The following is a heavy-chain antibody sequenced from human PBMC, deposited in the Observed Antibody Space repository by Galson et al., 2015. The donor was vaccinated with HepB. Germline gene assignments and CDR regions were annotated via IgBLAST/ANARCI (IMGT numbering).Heavy chain of an antibody. V-gene: IGHV3-21*01. Sequence: SLRLSCAASGFTFSNYNMNWVRQAPGKGLEWVSSISSSSDYIYYADSVRGRFTISRDNAKNSLSLQMSSLRAEDTAVYYCARGPPLGTPFDFWGQGTLATVSS. CDR1: GFTFSNYN. CDR3: ARGPPLGTPFDF. CDR2: ISSSSDYI. J-gene: IGHJ4*02. D-gene: IGHD7-27*01.